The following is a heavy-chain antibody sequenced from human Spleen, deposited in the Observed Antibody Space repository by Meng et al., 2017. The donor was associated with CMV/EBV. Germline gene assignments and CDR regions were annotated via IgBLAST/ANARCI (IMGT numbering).Heavy chain of an antibody. CDR2: IFYSGST. V-gene: IGHV4-59*01. CDR3: ARGEDYYDSSGYYSCYFDY. Sequence: SETLSLTCTVSGGSIGYYYWSWVRQPPGKGLEWIGYIFYSGSTNYNPSLKSRVTISVDTSKNQFSLKLSSVTAADTAVYYSARGEDYYDSSGYYSCYFDYWGQGTLVTVSS. D-gene: IGHD3-22*01. CDR1: GGSIGYYY. J-gene: IGHJ4*02.